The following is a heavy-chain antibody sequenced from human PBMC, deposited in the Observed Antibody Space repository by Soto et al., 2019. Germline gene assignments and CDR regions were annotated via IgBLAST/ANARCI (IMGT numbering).Heavy chain of an antibody. CDR1: GGSISRYY. D-gene: IGHD3-16*01. J-gene: IGHJ4*02. CDR2: IHYSGST. CDR3: ARGELPYYFDY. Sequence: SEILSLTCIVSGGSISRYYWSWIRQPPGKGLEWLGDIHYSGSTNYNPSLKSRVTISVDTSKNQFSLKLTSVTAADTAVYYCARGELPYYFDYWGQGTLVTVSS. V-gene: IGHV4-59*01.